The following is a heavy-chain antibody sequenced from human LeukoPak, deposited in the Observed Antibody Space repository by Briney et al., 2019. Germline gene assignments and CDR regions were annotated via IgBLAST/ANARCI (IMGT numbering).Heavy chain of an antibody. Sequence: PGGSLRLSCAASGFTFSSYAMSWVRQAPGKGLEWVSAISGSGGSTYYADSVKGRFTISRDNSKNTLYLQMNSLRAEDTAVYYCAKDLAFGVVTGKVDPWGQGTLVTVSS. CDR3: AKDLAFGVVTGKVDP. V-gene: IGHV3-23*01. CDR1: GFTFSSYA. J-gene: IGHJ5*02. D-gene: IGHD3-3*01. CDR2: ISGSGGST.